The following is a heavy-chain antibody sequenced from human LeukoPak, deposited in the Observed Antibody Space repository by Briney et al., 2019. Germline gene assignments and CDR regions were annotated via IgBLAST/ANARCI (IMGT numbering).Heavy chain of an antibody. D-gene: IGHD3-10*01. CDR1: GGSFSGYY. CDR2: INHSGST. CDR3: ARGSPYGRNWFDP. V-gene: IGHV4-34*01. J-gene: IGHJ5*02. Sequence: SETLSLTCAVYGGSFSGYYWSWIRQPPGKGLEWIGEINHSGSTNYNPSLKSRVTISVDTSKNQFCLKLSSVTAADTAVYYCARGSPYGRNWFDPWGQGTLVTVSS.